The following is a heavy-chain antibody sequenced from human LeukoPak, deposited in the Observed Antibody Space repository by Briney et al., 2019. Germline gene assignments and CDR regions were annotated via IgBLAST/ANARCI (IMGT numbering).Heavy chain of an antibody. D-gene: IGHD6-6*01. Sequence: ASVEVSCTASGYTFTGYYMQWVRRAPGQGLEWMGWINPNSGGTNYAQKFQGRVTMTRDTPSSTAYMELSRLRSDDTAVYYCARDPTSIAALGKKNAFDIWGQGTMVTVSS. CDR2: INPNSGGT. CDR3: ARDPTSIAALGKKNAFDI. J-gene: IGHJ3*02. CDR1: GYTFTGYY. V-gene: IGHV1-2*02.